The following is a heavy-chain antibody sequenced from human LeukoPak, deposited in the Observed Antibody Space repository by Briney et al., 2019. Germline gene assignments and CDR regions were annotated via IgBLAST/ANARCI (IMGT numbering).Heavy chain of an antibody. Sequence: SETLSLTCTVSGGSISSSSYYWGWIRQPPGKGLEWIGSIYYSGSTYYNPSLKSRVTISVDTSENQFSLKLSSVTAADTAVYYCARAIAAAGSYYYYYYMDVWGKGTTVTVSS. V-gene: IGHV4-39*07. CDR2: IYYSGST. D-gene: IGHD6-13*01. J-gene: IGHJ6*03. CDR1: GGSISSSSYY. CDR3: ARAIAAAGSYYYYYYMDV.